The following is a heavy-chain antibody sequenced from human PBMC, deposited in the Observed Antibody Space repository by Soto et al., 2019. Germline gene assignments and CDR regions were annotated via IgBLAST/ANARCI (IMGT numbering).Heavy chain of an antibody. CDR1: GFTFDDYA. J-gene: IGHJ4*02. V-gene: IGHV3-9*01. CDR2: ISWNSGSI. D-gene: IGHD2-21*02. Sequence: GGSLRLSCAASGFTFDDYAMHWVRQAPGKGLEWVSGISWNSGSIGYADSVKGRFTISRDNAKNSLYLQMNSLRAEDTALYYCAKDNPHAGLQNYWGQGTLVTVSS. CDR3: AKDNPHAGLQNY.